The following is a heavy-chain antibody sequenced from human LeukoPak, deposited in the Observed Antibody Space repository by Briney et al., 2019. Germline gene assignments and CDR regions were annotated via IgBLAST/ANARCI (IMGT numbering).Heavy chain of an antibody. CDR1: GGTFSSYA. CDR3: ATGYCSGGSCSAREGAFDP. Sequence: SVKVSCKASGGTFSSYAISWVRQAPGQGLEWMGRITPIFGIANYAQKFQGRVTITADKSTSTAYMELSSLRSEDTTVYYCATGYCSGGSCSAREGAFDPWGQGTLVTVSS. D-gene: IGHD2-15*01. J-gene: IGHJ5*02. V-gene: IGHV1-69*04. CDR2: ITPIFGIA.